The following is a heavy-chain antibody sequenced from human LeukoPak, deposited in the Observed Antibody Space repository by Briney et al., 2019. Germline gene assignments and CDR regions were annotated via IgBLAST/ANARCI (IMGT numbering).Heavy chain of an antibody. V-gene: IGHV6-1*01. Sequence: SQTLSLTCAVSGDSVSTNSATWTWLRQSPSRGLEWLGRTYYRSKWYNDYAVSMKSRITINPDTSKNQFSLQLNSVTPEDTAVYYCARLVGASWFDSWGQGTLVTVSS. J-gene: IGHJ5*01. D-gene: IGHD1-26*01. CDR2: TYYRSKWYN. CDR3: ARLVGASWFDS. CDR1: GDSVSTNSAT.